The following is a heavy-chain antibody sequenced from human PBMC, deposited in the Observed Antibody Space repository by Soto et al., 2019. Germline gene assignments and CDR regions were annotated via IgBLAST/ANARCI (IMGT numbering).Heavy chain of an antibody. CDR2: ISSSSSYI. CDR3: ARDGVNSGYVDY. D-gene: IGHD1-26*01. J-gene: IGHJ4*02. Sequence: EVQLVESGGGLVKPGGSLRLSCAASGFTFSSYSMNWVRQAPGKGLEWVSSISSSSSYIYYADSVKGRFTISRDNAKNSLYLQMNSLRAEDTAVYYCARDGVNSGYVDYWGQGTLVTVS. V-gene: IGHV3-21*01. CDR1: GFTFSSYS.